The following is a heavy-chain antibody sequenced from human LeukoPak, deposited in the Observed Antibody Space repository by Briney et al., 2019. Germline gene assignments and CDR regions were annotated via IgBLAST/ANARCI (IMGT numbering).Heavy chain of an antibody. V-gene: IGHV4-31*03. J-gene: IGHJ5*02. CDR1: GGSISSGGYY. CDR2: IYYSGST. D-gene: IGHD4-17*01. CDR3: ARLTTKYNWFDP. Sequence: SETLSLTCTVSGGSISSGGYYWSWIRQHPGKGLEWIGYIYYSGSTYYNPSLKSRVTKSVDTSKNQFSLKLSSVTAADTAVYYCARLTTKYNWFDPWGQGTLVTVSS.